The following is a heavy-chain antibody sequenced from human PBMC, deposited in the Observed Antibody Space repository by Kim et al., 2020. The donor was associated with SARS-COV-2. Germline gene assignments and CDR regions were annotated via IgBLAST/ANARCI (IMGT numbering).Heavy chain of an antibody. CDR1: GFTLSDYY. CDR3: TRGVGLGN. D-gene: IGHD1-26*01. J-gene: IGHJ4*02. Sequence: GGSLRLSCAASGFTLSDYYMSWIRQAPGKGLEWISYISSDDATKNYADSVKGRFTISRDHATKTLYLQLDSLRDDDTAVYYCTRGVGLGNWGQGTLVTV. CDR2: ISSDDATK. V-gene: IGHV3-11*04.